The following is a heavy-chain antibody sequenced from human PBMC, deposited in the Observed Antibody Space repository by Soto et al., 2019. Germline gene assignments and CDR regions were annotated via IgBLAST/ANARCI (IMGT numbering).Heavy chain of an antibody. D-gene: IGHD6-19*01. Sequence: PSETLSLTCAVYGGSFSGYYWSWIRQPPGKGLEWIGEINHSGSTNYNPSLKSRVTISVDMSKNQFSLKLSSVTAADTAVYYCARGLPAGSEASEDYWGQGTLVTVSS. J-gene: IGHJ4*02. CDR3: ARGLPAGSEASEDY. CDR2: INHSGST. V-gene: IGHV4-34*01. CDR1: GGSFSGYY.